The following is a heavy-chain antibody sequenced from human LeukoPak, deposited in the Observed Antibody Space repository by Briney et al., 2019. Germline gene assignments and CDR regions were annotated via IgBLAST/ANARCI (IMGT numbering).Heavy chain of an antibody. CDR1: GFTFSSYS. V-gene: IGHV3-48*04. J-gene: IGHJ5*02. D-gene: IGHD5-12*01. Sequence: GGSLRLSCAASGFTFSSYSMNWVRQAPGKGLEWVSYISSSSSTIYYGDSVKGRFTISRDNAKNSLYLQMNSLRAEDTAVYYCARDLVATIGGTWGQGTLVTVSS. CDR2: ISSSSSTI. CDR3: ARDLVATIGGT.